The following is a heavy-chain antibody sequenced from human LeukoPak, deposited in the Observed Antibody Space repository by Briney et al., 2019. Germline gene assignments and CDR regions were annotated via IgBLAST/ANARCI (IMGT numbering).Heavy chain of an antibody. CDR1: GLSFSTHY. CDR3: ARGIPNHYGKDV. V-gene: IGHV3-23*01. CDR2: ISSNGGST. J-gene: IGHJ6*02. Sequence: GGSLRLSCSASGLSFSTHYMNWLRQAPGKGLQWSSGISSNGGSTYYADSVKGRFTISRDNAKNTLYLQMNSLRADDTAVYYCARGIPNHYGKDVWGQGTTVTVSS. D-gene: IGHD2-2*02.